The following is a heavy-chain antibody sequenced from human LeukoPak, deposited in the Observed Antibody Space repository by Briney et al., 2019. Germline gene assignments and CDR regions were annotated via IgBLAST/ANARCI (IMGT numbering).Heavy chain of an antibody. CDR1: GFTLSKYW. Sequence: QPGGSLRLSCAASGFTLSKYWMHWVRQAPGKGPVWVSRINRDGSRIDYADSVKGRFTISRDSAKNTLYLQMNSLRAEDTAVYYCSRDFVGADDYWGQGTLVTVSS. D-gene: IGHD1-26*01. J-gene: IGHJ4*02. CDR2: INRDGSRI. V-gene: IGHV3-74*01. CDR3: SRDFVGADDY.